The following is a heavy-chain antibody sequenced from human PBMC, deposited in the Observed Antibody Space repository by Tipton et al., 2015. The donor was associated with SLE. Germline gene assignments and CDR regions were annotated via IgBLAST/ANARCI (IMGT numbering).Heavy chain of an antibody. D-gene: IGHD2-2*01. CDR3: ARDRAICTRTTCYGDNWFDP. V-gene: IGHV4-39*07. CDR2: IHYSGTP. J-gene: IGHJ5*02. Sequence: TLSLTCTVSGGSISNSDYFWGWVRQSPEKGLEWIGIIHYSGTPYYNPSLKSRVTISVDTSKNQFSLKVNSLTAADTAVYYCARDRAICTRTTCYGDNWFDPWGQGTLVTVSS. CDR1: GGSISNSDYF.